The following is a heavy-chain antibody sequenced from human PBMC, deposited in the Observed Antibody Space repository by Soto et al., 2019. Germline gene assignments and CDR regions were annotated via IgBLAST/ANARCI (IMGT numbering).Heavy chain of an antibody. CDR3: ARGLITGSHYSGGWYYFDS. Sequence: PSETLSLTCAVYGGSFSGYDWTWIRQPPGTGLEWIGEINHSGSTNYNPSLKSRVTISLDTSKNQFSLELSSVTAADTAVYYCARGLITGSHYSGGWYYFDSWGQGTQVTSPQ. V-gene: IGHV4-34*01. CDR2: INHSGST. D-gene: IGHD6-19*01. CDR1: GGSFSGYD. J-gene: IGHJ4*02.